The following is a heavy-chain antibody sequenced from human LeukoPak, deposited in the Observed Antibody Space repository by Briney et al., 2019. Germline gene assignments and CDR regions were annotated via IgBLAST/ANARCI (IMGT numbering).Heavy chain of an antibody. Sequence: PGRSLRLSCAASGFTFSSYSMNWVRQAPGKGLEWVSSISSSGSYIYYADSVKGRFTISRDNAKKSLYLQMNSLRVEDTAVYYCARAYSERYGLGYHYMDVWGKGTTVTVSS. CDR3: ARAYSERYGLGYHYMDV. D-gene: IGHD1-26*01. CDR1: GFTFSSYS. J-gene: IGHJ6*03. V-gene: IGHV3-21*01. CDR2: ISSSGSYI.